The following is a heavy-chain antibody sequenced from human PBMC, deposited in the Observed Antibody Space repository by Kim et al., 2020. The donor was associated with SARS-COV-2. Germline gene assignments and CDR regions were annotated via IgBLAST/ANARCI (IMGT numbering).Heavy chain of an antibody. CDR1: ESFNYF. V-gene: IGHV4-34*01. CDR2: IEYSGRT. CDR3: ARPLPQNGYYYDN. J-gene: IGHJ4*02. D-gene: IGHD3-22*01. Sequence: SETLSLTCTDESFNYFWGWIRQPPGKGLEWIGEIEYSGRTNYNPSLKSRVTMSVDTSKKQFSLRLSSVTAADTAVYFCARPLPQNGYYYDNWGQGTLVTVSS.